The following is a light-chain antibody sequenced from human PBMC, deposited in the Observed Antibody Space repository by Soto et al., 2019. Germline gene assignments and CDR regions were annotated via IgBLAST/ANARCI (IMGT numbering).Light chain of an antibody. CDR1: TSNIGAVYG. CDR3: QSDDSTLSVV. V-gene: IGLV1-40*01. CDR2: AND. Sequence: QSVLTQPPSVSGAPGQSVTISCTGSTSNIGAVYGFHWDQQIRGTAPRLLIFANDNRPSGVPDRFSGSKSGTSASLTITGLQAEDEADYYCQSDDSTLSVVFGGGTKLTVL. J-gene: IGLJ2*01.